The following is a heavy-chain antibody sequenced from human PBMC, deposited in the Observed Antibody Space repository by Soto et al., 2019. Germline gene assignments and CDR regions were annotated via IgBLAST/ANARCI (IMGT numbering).Heavy chain of an antibody. Sequence: GASVKVSCKASGGTFSSYAISWVRQAPGQGLEWMGGIIPIFGTANYAQKFQGRVTITADKSTSTAYMELSSLRSEDTAVYYCARDKGVVPAAAPFYYYYGMGVWGQGTTVTVSS. CDR2: IIPIFGTA. CDR3: ARDKGVVPAAAPFYYYYGMGV. J-gene: IGHJ6*02. V-gene: IGHV1-69*06. CDR1: GGTFSSYA. D-gene: IGHD2-2*01.